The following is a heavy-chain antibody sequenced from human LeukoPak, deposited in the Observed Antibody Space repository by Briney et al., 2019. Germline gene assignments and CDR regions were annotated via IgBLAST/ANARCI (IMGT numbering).Heavy chain of an antibody. J-gene: IGHJ4*02. D-gene: IGHD3-10*01. Sequence: PGGSLRLSCAASGFTFSSYAMSWVRQAPGKGLEWVAVISYDGSNKYYADSVKGRFTISRDNSKNTLYLQMNSLRAEDTAVYYCAKVRGMVRGVTNYFDYWGQGTLVTVSS. CDR2: ISYDGSNK. V-gene: IGHV3-30*18. CDR1: GFTFSSYA. CDR3: AKVRGMVRGVTNYFDY.